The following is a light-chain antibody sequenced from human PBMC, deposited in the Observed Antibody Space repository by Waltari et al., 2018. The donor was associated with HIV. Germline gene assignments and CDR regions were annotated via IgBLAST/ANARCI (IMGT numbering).Light chain of an antibody. CDR1: GRDIAVYTY. CDR3: SSYASGGSLL. V-gene: IGLV2-14*01. Sequence: QSVLTQPASVSGSPGQSITISCIGSGRDIAVYTYISWYQHPPDGAPRLVVFNTNSRPSGSPFRFAGSKSGNTASLTISGLQAEDEGIYYCSSYASGGSLLFGGGTKVTVL. CDR2: NTN. J-gene: IGLJ3*02.